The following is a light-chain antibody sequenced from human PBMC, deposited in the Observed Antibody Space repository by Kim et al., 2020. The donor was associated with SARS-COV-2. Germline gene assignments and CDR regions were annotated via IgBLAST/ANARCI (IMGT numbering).Light chain of an antibody. CDR1: QSVRNNY. CDR3: QQYGNSPT. CDR2: GAS. V-gene: IGKV3-20*01. Sequence: EIVLTQSPGTLSLSPGERATLSCRASQSVRNNYLAWYQQKPGQAPRLLIYGASSRATGIPDRFSGSGSGTDFTLTISRLEPEDFAVYHWQQYGNSPTFGQGTKVDIK. J-gene: IGKJ1*01.